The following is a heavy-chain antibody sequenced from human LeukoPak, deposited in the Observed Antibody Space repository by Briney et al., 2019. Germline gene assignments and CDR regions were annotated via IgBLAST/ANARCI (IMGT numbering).Heavy chain of an antibody. CDR2: ISSSGRFT. J-gene: IGHJ6*03. V-gene: IGHV3-21*01. D-gene: IGHD3-10*01. CDR1: GFTFSSYS. CDR3: ARGVRGVINYMDV. Sequence: GGSLRLSCAVSGFTFSSYSMNWVRQGPGKGLEWVSSISSSGRFTYYADSVRGRFTISRDNAKNSLYLQMNSLRAEDTAVYHCARGVRGVINYMDVWGKGTTVTVSS.